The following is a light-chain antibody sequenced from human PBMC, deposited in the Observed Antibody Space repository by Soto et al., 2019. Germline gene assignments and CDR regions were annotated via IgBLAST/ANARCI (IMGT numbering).Light chain of an antibody. Sequence: DIQMTQSPSTLSASVGDRVTITCRASQSISNWLAWYQQKPGKAPKLLISKASSLGSGVPSRFSGSGSGTEFTLTISSLQPDDFATYYCQQYNPYSPWTFGQGTKVDIK. CDR1: QSISNW. J-gene: IGKJ1*01. CDR3: QQYNPYSPWT. V-gene: IGKV1-5*03. CDR2: KAS.